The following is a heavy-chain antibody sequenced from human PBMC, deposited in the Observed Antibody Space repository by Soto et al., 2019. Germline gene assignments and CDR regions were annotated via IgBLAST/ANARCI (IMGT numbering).Heavy chain of an antibody. CDR3: ARGGQAAAGNFDP. Sequence: SETLSLTCTASGGSISSYYWSWIRQPPGKGLEWMGYIYYSGSTNYNPSLKSRVTILVDTSKNQFSLKLSSVTAADTAVYYCARGGQAAAGNFDPWGQGTLVTVSS. D-gene: IGHD6-13*01. CDR2: IYYSGST. V-gene: IGHV4-59*01. J-gene: IGHJ5*02. CDR1: GGSISSYY.